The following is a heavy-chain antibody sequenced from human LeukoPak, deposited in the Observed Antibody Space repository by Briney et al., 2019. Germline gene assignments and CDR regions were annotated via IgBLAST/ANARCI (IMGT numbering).Heavy chain of an antibody. J-gene: IGHJ4*02. V-gene: IGHV1-2*02. CDR3: ARIKVPAAIGYFDY. Sequence: ASVKVSCKASGYTFTSYDINWVRQAPGQGLEWMGWINPNSGGTNYAQKFQGRVTMTRDTSISTAYMELSRLRSDDTAVYYCARIKVPAAIGYFDYWGQGTLVTVSS. CDR1: GYTFTSYD. CDR2: INPNSGGT. D-gene: IGHD2-2*02.